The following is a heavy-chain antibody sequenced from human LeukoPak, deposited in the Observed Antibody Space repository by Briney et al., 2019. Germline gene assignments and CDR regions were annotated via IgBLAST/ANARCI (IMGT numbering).Heavy chain of an antibody. J-gene: IGHJ4*02. D-gene: IGHD3-3*01. Sequence: SVKVSCKASGGTFSSYGISWVRQAPGQGLEWMGGIIPIFGTANYAQKFQGRVTITADESTSTAYMELSSLRFEDTAVYYCARIFLRSGYYYFDNWGQGTLVTVSS. CDR1: GGTFSSYG. V-gene: IGHV1-69*13. CDR2: IIPIFGTA. CDR3: ARIFLRSGYYYFDN.